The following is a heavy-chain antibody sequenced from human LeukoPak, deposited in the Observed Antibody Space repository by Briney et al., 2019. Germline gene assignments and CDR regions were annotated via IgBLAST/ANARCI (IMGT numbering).Heavy chain of an antibody. CDR2: ISGSGGST. CDR1: GFTCSSYA. Sequence: GGSLRLXCAASGFTCSSYAMSWVRRAPGKGLESVSAISGSGGSTYYADSVKGRFTISRDNSKNTLYLQMNSLRAEDTAVYYCAKDLDIVATIVNDYWGQGTLVTVSS. J-gene: IGHJ4*02. V-gene: IGHV3-23*01. CDR3: AKDLDIVATIVNDY. D-gene: IGHD5-12*01.